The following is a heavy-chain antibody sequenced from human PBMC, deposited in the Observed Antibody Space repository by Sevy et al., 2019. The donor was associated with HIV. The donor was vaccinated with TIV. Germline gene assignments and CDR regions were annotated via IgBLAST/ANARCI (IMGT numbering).Heavy chain of an antibody. V-gene: IGHV3-21*01. CDR3: ARDKVEVVPVDHYYGMDV. J-gene: IGHJ6*02. CDR2: IISSSNSI. Sequence: GGSLRLSCAASGFTFSSYTMNWVRQAPGKGLEWVSSIISSSNSIYYADSVKGRFTISRDNAKNSLYLQMNSLRAEDTAVYYCARDKVEVVPVDHYYGMDVWGQGTTVTVSS. CDR1: GFTFSSYT. D-gene: IGHD2-2*01.